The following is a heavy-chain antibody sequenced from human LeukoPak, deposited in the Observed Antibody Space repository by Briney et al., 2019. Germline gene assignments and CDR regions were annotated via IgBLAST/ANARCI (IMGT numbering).Heavy chain of an antibody. D-gene: IGHD6-13*01. CDR2: IIPIFGTA. V-gene: IGHV1-69*13. J-gene: IGHJ4*02. Sequence: GASVKVSCKASAGTFSSYAISWVRQAPGQGLEWMGGIIPIFGTANYAQKFQGRVTITADESTSTAYMELSSLRSEDTAVYYCASWSSTRGTFDYWGQGTLVTVSS. CDR1: AGTFSSYA. CDR3: ASWSSTRGTFDY.